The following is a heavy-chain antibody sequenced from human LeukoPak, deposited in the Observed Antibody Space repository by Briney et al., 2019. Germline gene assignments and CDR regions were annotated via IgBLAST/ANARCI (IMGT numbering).Heavy chain of an antibody. D-gene: IGHD6-13*01. CDR3: ARGVHSSSWWGRWFDP. Sequence: GSLRLSCAASGFSFSYYEMDWVRQPPGKGLEWIGEINHSGSTNYNPSLKSRVTISVDTSKNQFSLKLSSVTAADTAVYYCARGVHSSSWWGRWFDPWGQGTLVTVSS. CDR1: GFSFSYYE. CDR2: INHSGST. V-gene: IGHV4-34*01. J-gene: IGHJ5*02.